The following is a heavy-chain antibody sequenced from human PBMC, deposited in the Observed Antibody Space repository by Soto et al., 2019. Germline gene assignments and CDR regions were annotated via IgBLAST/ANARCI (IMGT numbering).Heavy chain of an antibody. CDR1: GLTFSSHA. D-gene: IGHD4-4*01. CDR2: ISGSGDRT. J-gene: IGHJ4*02. CDR3: AKEAASKYPYLEY. V-gene: IGHV3-23*01. Sequence: EVQLLESGGGLVQPGESLRLSCAASGLTFSSHAMSWVRQAPGKGLQWVSAISGSGDRTYYTDSVEGRFTISRDNSKNTLYLQMNSLRVEDTAVYYCAKEAASKYPYLEYWGQGTLVTVSS.